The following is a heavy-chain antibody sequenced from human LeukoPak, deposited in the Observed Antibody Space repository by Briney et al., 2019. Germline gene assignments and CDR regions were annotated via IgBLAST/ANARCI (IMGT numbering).Heavy chain of an antibody. V-gene: IGHV1-18*01. CDR2: ISAYSGNT. CDR1: GCTFTSYG. Sequence: EASAKVSCKASGCTFTSYGISWVRQPPGQGLEWMGWISAYSGNTNYAQKLQGRVTMTTDTSTSTAYMELRSLRSDDTAVYYCARVRGSGSPTPYYYYGMDVWGQGTTVTVSS. CDR3: ARVRGSGSPTPYYYYGMDV. J-gene: IGHJ6*02. D-gene: IGHD3-10*01.